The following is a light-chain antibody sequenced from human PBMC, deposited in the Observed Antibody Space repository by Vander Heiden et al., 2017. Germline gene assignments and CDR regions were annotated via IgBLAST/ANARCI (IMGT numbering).Light chain of an antibody. J-gene: IGKJ4*01. V-gene: IGKV2D-29*01. Sequence: DIVMTQTPPSLSVTLGQRATITCKSSHSLLHSDGKNYLYWYLQKPREPPPLLIYEVSNRFSGVPDRFSGSGSGTDFTLKISRVEAEDVGVYYCRQSIQLPLTFGGGTKVEIK. CDR3: RQSIQLPLT. CDR1: HSLLHSDGKNY. CDR2: EVS.